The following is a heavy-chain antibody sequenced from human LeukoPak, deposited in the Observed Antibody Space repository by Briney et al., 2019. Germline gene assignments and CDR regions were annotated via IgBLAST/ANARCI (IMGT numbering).Heavy chain of an antibody. CDR1: GFTFSHFA. CDR3: VKGSKIRGVIPEGQFDY. CDR2: ISYDGKKT. Sequence: GGSLRLSCEASGFTFSHFAMHWVRQAPGKGLEWVAVISYDGKKTYFADSVRGRFSLSRDDSQNTVYLQMNSLRDDDTALYYCVKGSKIRGVIPEGQFDYWGQGTLVTVSS. V-gene: IGHV3-30*04. J-gene: IGHJ4*02. D-gene: IGHD3-10*01.